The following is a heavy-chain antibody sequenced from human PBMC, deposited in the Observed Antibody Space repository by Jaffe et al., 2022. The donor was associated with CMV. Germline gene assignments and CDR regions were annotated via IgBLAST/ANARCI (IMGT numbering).Heavy chain of an antibody. CDR3: ARDLGSSGTYYYYYMDV. CDR1: GYTFTSYA. V-gene: IGHV1-3*01. CDR2: INAGNGNT. D-gene: IGHD3-22*01. J-gene: IGHJ6*03. Sequence: QVQLVQSGAEVKKPGASVKVSCKASGYTFTSYAMHWVRQAPGQRLEWMGWINAGNGNTKYSQKFQGRVTITRDTSASTAYMELSSLRSEDTAVYYCARDLGSSGTYYYYYMDVWGKGTTVTVSS.